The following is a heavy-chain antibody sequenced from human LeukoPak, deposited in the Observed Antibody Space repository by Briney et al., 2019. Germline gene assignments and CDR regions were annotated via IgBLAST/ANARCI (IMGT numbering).Heavy chain of an antibody. V-gene: IGHV4-59*08. CDR1: GGSISSYY. J-gene: IGHJ4*02. D-gene: IGHD3-22*01. Sequence: PPETLSPTSTASGGSISSYYWSCIRQPPGKGLEWNGEIYYSGSTNYNPSLKSRATISVDTPKNQFSLKLSSVTAADTAVYYCARRNTSGYTDYWGQGTLVTVSS. CDR2: IYYSGST. CDR3: ARRNTSGYTDY.